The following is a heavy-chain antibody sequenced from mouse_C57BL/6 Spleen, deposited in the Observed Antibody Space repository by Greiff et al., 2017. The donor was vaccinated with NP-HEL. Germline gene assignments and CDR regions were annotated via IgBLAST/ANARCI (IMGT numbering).Heavy chain of an antibody. V-gene: IGHV1-82*01. Sequence: VQLQQSGPELVKPGASVKISCKASGYAFSSSWMNWVKQRPGKGLEWIGRIYPGDGDTNYNGKFKGKATLTADKSSSTAYMQLSSLTSEDSAVYFCARFYDGYYGWFAYWGQGTLVTVSA. J-gene: IGHJ3*01. D-gene: IGHD2-3*01. CDR2: IYPGDGDT. CDR3: ARFYDGYYGWFAY. CDR1: GYAFSSSW.